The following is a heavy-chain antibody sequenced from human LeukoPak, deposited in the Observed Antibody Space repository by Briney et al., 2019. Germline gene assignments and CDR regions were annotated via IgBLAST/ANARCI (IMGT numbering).Heavy chain of an antibody. CDR1: GYTLTDNH. CDR3: ARELGLNAFDG. J-gene: IGHJ3*01. D-gene: IGHD7-27*01. Sequence: ASVKVSCKASGYTLTDNHLYWVRQAPGQGLEWMGWIDPNSGGTNFAQNFQGRLTMTRDTSISTAYMELSRLTSDDTTVYYCARELGLNAFDGWGQGTMVTVSS. V-gene: IGHV1-2*02. CDR2: IDPNSGGT.